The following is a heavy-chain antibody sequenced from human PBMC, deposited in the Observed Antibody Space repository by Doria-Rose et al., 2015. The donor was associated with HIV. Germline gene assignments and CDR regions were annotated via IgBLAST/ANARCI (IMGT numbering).Heavy chain of an antibody. CDR2: IRTKAYFGPP. D-gene: IGHD1-26*01. Sequence: TLGAYTMSWVRQALGNGLEWVGFIRTKAYFGPPEYAASVKGRFTISRDDSKNIAYLQMTSLKTEDTAVYFCTRDNGGAAVGASYYGGQGT. CDR1: TLGAYT. CDR3: TRDNGGAAVGASYY. J-gene: IGHJ4*02. V-gene: IGHV3-49*04.